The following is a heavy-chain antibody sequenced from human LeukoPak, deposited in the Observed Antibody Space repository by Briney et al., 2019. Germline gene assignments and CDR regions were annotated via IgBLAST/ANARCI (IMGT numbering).Heavy chain of an antibody. J-gene: IGHJ4*02. CDR2: IKQDGSEK. D-gene: IGHD3-9*01. V-gene: IGHV3-7*01. CDR3: ATHGYSELRYFDWSTNE. CDR1: GFTLSGYW. Sequence: GGSLRLSCAASGFTLSGYWMNWVRQAPGKGLEWVANIKQDGSEKYYVDSVKGRFTISRDNAKKSLYLQMDSLRAEDTAVYYCATHGYSELRYFDWSTNEWGQGTLVTVSS.